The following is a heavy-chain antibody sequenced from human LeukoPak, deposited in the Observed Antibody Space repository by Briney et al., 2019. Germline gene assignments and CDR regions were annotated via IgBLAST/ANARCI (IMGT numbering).Heavy chain of an antibody. CDR2: IYYSGST. CDR1: GTSVRSYY. CDR3: ARHLPVYNVYAFDI. Sequence: PSETLSLTCTVSGTSVRSYYWSWIRQRPGRGLEWMGYIYYSGSTNYNPSLKSRVTISVDTSKNQFSLKLSSVTAADTAVYYCARHLPVYNVYAFDIWGQGAMVTVSS. J-gene: IGHJ3*02. V-gene: IGHV4-59*08. D-gene: IGHD1-1*01.